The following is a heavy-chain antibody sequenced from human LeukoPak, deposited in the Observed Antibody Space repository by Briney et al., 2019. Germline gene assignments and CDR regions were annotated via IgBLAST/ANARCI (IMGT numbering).Heavy chain of an antibody. CDR2: IIPIFGTA. J-gene: IGHJ6*03. Sequence: SVKVSCKASGGTFSSYAIIWVRQAPGQGLEWMGGIIPIFGTANYAQKFQGRVTITTDESTSTAYMELSSLRSEDTAVYYCVTRYCSSTSCYMTQYYYYYYMDVWGKGTTVTVSS. CDR1: GGTFSSYA. CDR3: VTRYCSSTSCYMTQYYYYYYMDV. V-gene: IGHV1-69*05. D-gene: IGHD2-2*02.